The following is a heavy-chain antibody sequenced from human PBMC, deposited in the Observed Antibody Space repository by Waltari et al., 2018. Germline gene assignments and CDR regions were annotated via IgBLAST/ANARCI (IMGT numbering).Heavy chain of an antibody. CDR1: TFSNYA. CDR3: VKGSNWAYWD. D-gene: IGHD6-13*01. CDR2: ISSNGVTT. V-gene: IGHV3-64D*08. Sequence: TFSNYAMHWVRQAPGKGLEYVSGISSNGVTTYYADSVKGRFTISRYNSKNSLYLQMSSLRTEDTAVYYCVKGSNWAYWDWGQGTLVTVSS. J-gene: IGHJ4*02.